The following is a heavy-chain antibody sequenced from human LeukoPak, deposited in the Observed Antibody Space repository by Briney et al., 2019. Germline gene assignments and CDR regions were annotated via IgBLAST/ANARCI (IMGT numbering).Heavy chain of an antibody. CDR3: VRDGGVSGYDLLDY. V-gene: IGHV3-7*01. CDR1: GFTCSNYW. J-gene: IGHJ4*02. D-gene: IGHD5-12*01. CDR2: INQDGSEE. Sequence: GGSLRLSCAASGFTCSNYWMTWVRQAPGKGLEWVAHINQDGSEEHYMDSVKARFTISRDNAKNSLSLQMNSLRAEDTAVYYCVRDGGVSGYDLLDYWGQGTLVTVSS.